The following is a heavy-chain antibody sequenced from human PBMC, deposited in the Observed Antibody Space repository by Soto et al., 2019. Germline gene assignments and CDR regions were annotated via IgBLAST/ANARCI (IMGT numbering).Heavy chain of an antibody. CDR3: ARGGWRHIDY. CDR2: IYYSGST. D-gene: IGHD3-3*01. CDR1: GGSISNGGYY. J-gene: IGHJ4*02. Sequence: SETLSLTCTVSGGSISNGGYYWSWIRQHPGKGLEWIGYIYYSGSTYYNPSLKSRVTISVDTSKNQFSLKLSSVTAADTAVYYCARGGWRHIDYWGQGTLVTVSS. V-gene: IGHV4-31*03.